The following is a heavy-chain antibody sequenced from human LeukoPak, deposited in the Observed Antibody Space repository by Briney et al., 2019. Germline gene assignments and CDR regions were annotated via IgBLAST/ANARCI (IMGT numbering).Heavy chain of an antibody. J-gene: IGHJ4*02. CDR1: GFTFTTYT. CDR3: VRGGGIFDD. D-gene: IGHD3-16*01. CDR2: ISAYSDYK. Sequence: GGSLRLSCAASGFTFTTYTMNWVRQAPGKGLEWLSLISAYSDYKFTADSVRGRLTISRDNTKNSLYPQMNSLRVDDTAVYFCVRGGGIFDDWGQGTLVTVSS. V-gene: IGHV3-21*01.